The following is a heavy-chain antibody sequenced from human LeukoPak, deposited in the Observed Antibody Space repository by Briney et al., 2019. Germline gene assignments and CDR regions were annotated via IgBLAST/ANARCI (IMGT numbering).Heavy chain of an antibody. Sequence: SVKVSCKASGYSFNSYDMNWVRQAPRQGPEWMAWMNPGTNKRGYAQKFQGRVTLTSDSSISTAYMELSGMRTDDTAVYYCASGLWFGEIWGQGTLVTVSS. CDR3: ASGLWFGEI. CDR2: MNPGTNKR. V-gene: IGHV1-8*02. D-gene: IGHD3-10*01. CDR1: GYSFNSYD. J-gene: IGHJ4*02.